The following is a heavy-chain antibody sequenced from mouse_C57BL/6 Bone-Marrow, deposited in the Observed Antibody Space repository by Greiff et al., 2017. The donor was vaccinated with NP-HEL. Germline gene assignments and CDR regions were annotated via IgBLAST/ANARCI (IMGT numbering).Heavy chain of an antibody. CDR2: SRNKANDYTT. D-gene: IGHD1-1*01. V-gene: IGHV7-1*01. Sequence: EVNVVESGGGLVQSGRSLRLSCATSGFTFSDFYMEWVRQAPGKGLEWIAASRNKANDYTTEYSASVKGRFIVSRDTSQSILYLQMNALRAEDTAIYYCARDARGTVVPHWYFDVWGTGTTVTVSS. CDR1: GFTFSDFY. CDR3: ARDARGTVVPHWYFDV. J-gene: IGHJ1*03.